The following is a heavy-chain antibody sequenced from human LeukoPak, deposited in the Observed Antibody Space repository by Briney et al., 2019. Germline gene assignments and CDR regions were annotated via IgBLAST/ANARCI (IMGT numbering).Heavy chain of an antibody. CDR1: GYTLTELS. Sequence: ASVKVSCKVSGYTLTELSMHWVRQAPGKGLEWMGGFDPEDGETNYAQKFQGRVTITADKSTSTAYMELSSLRSEDTAVYYCARDLRSYSSSSWFESKYYFDYWGQGTLVTVSS. CDR2: FDPEDGET. V-gene: IGHV1-24*01. D-gene: IGHD6-6*01. CDR3: ARDLRSYSSSSWFESKYYFDY. J-gene: IGHJ4*02.